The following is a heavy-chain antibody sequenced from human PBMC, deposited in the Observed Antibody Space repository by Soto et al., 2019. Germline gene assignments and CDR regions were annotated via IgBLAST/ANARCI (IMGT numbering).Heavy chain of an antibody. D-gene: IGHD3-22*01. J-gene: IGHJ6*02. V-gene: IGHV3-30-3*01. CDR3: ARASVYYDSRAPYYYYYYGMDV. Sequence: QVQLVESGGGVVQPGRSLRLSCAASGFTFSSYAMHWVRQAPGKGLEWVAVISYDGSNKYYADSVKGRFTISRDNSKNTLYLQMNSLRAEDTAVYYCARASVYYDSRAPYYYYYYGMDVWGQGTTVTVSS. CDR2: ISYDGSNK. CDR1: GFTFSSYA.